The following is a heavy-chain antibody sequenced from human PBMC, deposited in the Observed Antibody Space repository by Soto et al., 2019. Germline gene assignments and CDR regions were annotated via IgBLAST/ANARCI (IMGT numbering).Heavy chain of an antibody. CDR1: GFTFSSYS. CDR2: ISSSSSYI. J-gene: IGHJ4*02. D-gene: IGHD3-22*01. V-gene: IGHV3-21*01. CDR3: ATDVPSTHKYYYDSSSYYYGAQGFDY. Sequence: GGSLRLSCAASGFTFSSYSMNWVRQAPGKGLEWVSSISSSSSYIYYADSVKGRFTISRDNAKNSLYLQMNSLRAEDTAVYYCATDVPSTHKYYYDSSSYYYGAQGFDYWGQGTLVTVSS.